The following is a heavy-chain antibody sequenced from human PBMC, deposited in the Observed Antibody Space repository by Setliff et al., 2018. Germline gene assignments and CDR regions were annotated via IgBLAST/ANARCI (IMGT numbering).Heavy chain of an antibody. CDR2: TYTSGTT. CDR1: RGSISSSY. D-gene: IGHD6-13*01. Sequence: SETLSLTCTVSRGSISSSYWSWIRLPPGKELERIGYTYTSGTTEYNPSLNSRVTMSLDTSKNQFSLNLSSVTAADTAVYYCARGGGVAAAAWFDPWGQGTLVTVSS. J-gene: IGHJ5*02. V-gene: IGHV4-4*08. CDR3: ARGGGVAAAAWFDP.